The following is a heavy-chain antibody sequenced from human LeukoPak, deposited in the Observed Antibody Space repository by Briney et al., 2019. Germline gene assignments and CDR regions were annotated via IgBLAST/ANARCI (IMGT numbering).Heavy chain of an antibody. CDR2: ISSSSSTI. CDR1: GFTFSSYS. J-gene: IGHJ4*02. V-gene: IGHV3-48*01. Sequence: GGSLRLSCAASGFTFSSYSMNWVRQAPGKGLEWVSYISSSSSTIYYADSVKGRFTISRDNAKNSLYLQMNSLRAEDTAVYYCARDHFDLDYDSSGYYLIFDYWGQGTLVTVSS. CDR3: ARDHFDLDYDSSGYYLIFDY. D-gene: IGHD3-22*01.